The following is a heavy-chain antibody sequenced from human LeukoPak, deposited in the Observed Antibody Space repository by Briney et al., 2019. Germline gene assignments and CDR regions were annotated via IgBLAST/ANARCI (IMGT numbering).Heavy chain of an antibody. CDR2: INPYSGDT. CDR3: ARVAMSGIGSDDF. Sequence: ASVKVSCKASGYTFTRYYIHWVRQAPGQGLEWMGWINPYSGDTNYAQKFQGRVTMTRDTSISTAYMELSSLKSDDTAVYYCARVAMSGIGSDDFWGQGTLVTVSS. J-gene: IGHJ4*02. V-gene: IGHV1-2*02. D-gene: IGHD1-26*01. CDR1: GYTFTRYY.